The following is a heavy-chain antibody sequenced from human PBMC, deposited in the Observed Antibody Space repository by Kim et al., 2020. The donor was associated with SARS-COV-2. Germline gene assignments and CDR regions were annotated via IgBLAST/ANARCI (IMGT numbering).Heavy chain of an antibody. CDR2: IYHSGST. CDR3: ASATHYGSGSRFDP. CDR1: GGSISSGGYS. V-gene: IGHV4-30-2*01. Sequence: TLSLTCAVSGGSISSGGYSWSWIRQPPGKGLEWIGYIYHSGSTYYNPSLKSRVTISVDRSKNQFSLKLSSVTAADTAVYYCASATHYGSGSRFDPWGQGTLVTVSS. D-gene: IGHD3-10*01. J-gene: IGHJ5*02.